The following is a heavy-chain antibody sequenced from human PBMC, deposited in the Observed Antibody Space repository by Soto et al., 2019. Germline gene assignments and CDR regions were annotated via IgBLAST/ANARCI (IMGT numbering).Heavy chain of an antibody. CDR2: INPNSGGT. CDR1: GYTFTGYY. D-gene: IGHD2-21*02. Sequence: ASVKVSCKASGYTFTGYYMHWVRQAPGQGLEWMGWINPNSGGTNYAQKFQGWVTMTRDTSISTAYMELSRLRSDDTAVYYCARSPGPGGDHYYYYYYMDVWGKRTKVTVSS. J-gene: IGHJ6*03. CDR3: ARSPGPGGDHYYYYYYMDV. V-gene: IGHV1-2*04.